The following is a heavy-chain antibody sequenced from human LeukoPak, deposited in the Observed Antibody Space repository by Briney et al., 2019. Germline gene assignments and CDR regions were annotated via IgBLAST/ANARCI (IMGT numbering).Heavy chain of an antibody. CDR2: LYGNGNGV. CDR3: VKDREPDGRWNFDF. CDR1: GFNFGTYA. J-gene: IGHJ4*02. V-gene: IGHV3-23*05. Sequence: GGSLRLSCAASGFNFGTYAMNWVRQAPGKGLEWISGLYGNGNGVVSAGTVKGRFTISRDNSKNILYLHMNSLRVDDTAMYYCVKDREPDGRWNFDFWGQGTLVTVSS. D-gene: IGHD4-23*01.